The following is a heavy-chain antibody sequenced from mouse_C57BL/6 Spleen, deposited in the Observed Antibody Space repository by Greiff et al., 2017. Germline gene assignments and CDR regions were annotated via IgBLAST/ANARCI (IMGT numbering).Heavy chain of an antibody. CDR2: IRNKANNHAT. CDR1: GFTFSDAW. Sequence: EVKLQQSGGGLVQPGGSMKLSCAASGFTFSDAWMDWVRQSPGKGLEWVAEIRNKANNHATYYAESVKGRFTFSRDDSKSSVYLQMNSLRAEDTGIYYCTRPKGAWFAYWGQGTLVTVSA. J-gene: IGHJ3*01. V-gene: IGHV6-6*01. CDR3: TRPKGAWFAY.